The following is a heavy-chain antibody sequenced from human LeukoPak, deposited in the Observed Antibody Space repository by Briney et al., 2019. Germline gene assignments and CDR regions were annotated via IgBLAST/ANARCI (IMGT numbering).Heavy chain of an antibody. J-gene: IGHJ6*03. CDR2: IWYDGSNK. CDR3: AKDGSWGDYYFYFYMDV. D-gene: IGHD3-16*01. CDR1: GFTFSSYG. Sequence: GGSLRLSCAASGFTFSSYGMHWVRQAPGKGLEWVAVIWYDGSNKYYADSVKGRFTISRDNSKNTLYIQMNSLRAEDTAVYYCAKDGSWGDYYFYFYMDVWGKGTTVTVSS. V-gene: IGHV3-33*06.